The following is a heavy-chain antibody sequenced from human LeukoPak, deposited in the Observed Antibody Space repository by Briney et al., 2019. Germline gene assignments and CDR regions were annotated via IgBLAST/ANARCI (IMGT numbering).Heavy chain of an antibody. Sequence: SETLSLTCTVSGGSVSSGSYYWSWIRQPPGKGLEWIGYIYYSGSTNYNPSLKSRVTISVDTSKNQFSLKLSSVTAADTAVYYCARDRGGDSSGSSDLDYWGQGTLVTASS. CDR3: ARDRGGDSSGSSDLDY. J-gene: IGHJ4*02. CDR2: IYYSGST. D-gene: IGHD6-19*01. CDR1: GGSVSSGSYY. V-gene: IGHV4-61*01.